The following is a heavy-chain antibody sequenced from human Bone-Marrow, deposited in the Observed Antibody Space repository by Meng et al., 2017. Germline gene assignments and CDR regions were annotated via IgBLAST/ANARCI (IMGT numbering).Heavy chain of an antibody. CDR1: GYTFIDYY. Sequence: ASVKVSCKASGYTFIDYYMHWVRQAPGQGLEYMGWINPKSGGTKYAQNFQGRVTMTGDTSVTTVYMEVSSLRPDDTAVYYRARGDRTDYFGSGSRLDYWGQGTLVTVSS. CDR3: ARGDRTDYFGSGSRLDY. J-gene: IGHJ4*02. CDR2: INPKSGGT. D-gene: IGHD3-10*01. V-gene: IGHV1-2*02.